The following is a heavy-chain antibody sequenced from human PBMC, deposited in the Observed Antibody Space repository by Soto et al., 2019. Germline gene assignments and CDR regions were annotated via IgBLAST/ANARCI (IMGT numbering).Heavy chain of an antibody. D-gene: IGHD3-3*01. V-gene: IGHV3-11*06. Sequence: LRLSCAASGFIFRDFYMSWIRQVPGKGLEWLSKISSSSSSTDYADSVKGRFTISRDNAKNSRYLQMSSLRAEDTAVYYCARDRGGGSIFGGHYGMDVWGQGTTVTVSS. CDR3: ARDRGGGSIFGGHYGMDV. CDR1: GFIFRDFY. CDR2: ISSSSSST. J-gene: IGHJ6*02.